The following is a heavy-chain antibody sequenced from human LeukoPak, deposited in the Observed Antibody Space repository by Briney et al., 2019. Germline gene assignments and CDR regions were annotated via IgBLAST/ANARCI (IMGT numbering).Heavy chain of an antibody. V-gene: IGHV3-7*01. CDR3: ARDRGSYYYDSSGYYYDY. D-gene: IGHD3-22*01. J-gene: IGHJ4*02. Sequence: PGGSLRLSCAASGFTFSSYWMSWVRQAPGKGLEWVANIKQDGSEKYYVDSAKGRFTISRDNAKNSLYLQMNSLRAEDTAVYYCARDRGSYYYDSSGYYYDYWGQGTLVTVSS. CDR1: GFTFSSYW. CDR2: IKQDGSEK.